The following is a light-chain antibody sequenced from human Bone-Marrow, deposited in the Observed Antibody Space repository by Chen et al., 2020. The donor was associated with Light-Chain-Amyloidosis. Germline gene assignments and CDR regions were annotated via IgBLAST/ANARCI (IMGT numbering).Light chain of an antibody. CDR1: QNIDKW. Sequence: DIQMTQSPSTLTASVGDRVTITCRASQNIDKWLALYQQKPGKVPKVLIYEASNLESGVPSRFSGSGFGTEFTLTINSLQPDDFATYYCQQYNSYFGGGTRVEIK. V-gene: IGKV1-5*01. CDR2: EAS. CDR3: QQYNSY. J-gene: IGKJ4*01.